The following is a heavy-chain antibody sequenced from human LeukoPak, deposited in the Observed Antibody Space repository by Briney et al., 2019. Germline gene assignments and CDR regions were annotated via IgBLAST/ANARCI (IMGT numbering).Heavy chain of an antibody. CDR2: ISTTSSYI. Sequence: GGSLRLSCAASGFTFSGYSMSWVCQAPRKGLEWVSSISTTSSYIYYADSVKGRFTISRDNAKNSLWLQMDSLRAEDTAVYYCARGSLLWFGELPFDPWGQGTLVTVSS. J-gene: IGHJ5*02. CDR1: GFTFSGYS. D-gene: IGHD3-10*01. V-gene: IGHV3-21*01. CDR3: ARGSLLWFGELPFDP.